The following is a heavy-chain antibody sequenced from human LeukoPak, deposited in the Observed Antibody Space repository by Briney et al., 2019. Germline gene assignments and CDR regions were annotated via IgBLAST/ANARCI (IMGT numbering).Heavy chain of an antibody. V-gene: IGHV5-51*01. CDR3: ALANDDGVMDV. CDR1: GYSFTSDW. CDR2: IYPGDSDT. Sequence: GESPKISCKGSGYSFTSDWIGWVRQMPGKGLEWMGIIYPGDSDTRYSPSFQGQVTISADKSISTAYLQWRPMTASDSAKHYRALANDDGVMDVTGKGTTVTVS. D-gene: IGHD2-8*01. J-gene: IGHJ6*03.